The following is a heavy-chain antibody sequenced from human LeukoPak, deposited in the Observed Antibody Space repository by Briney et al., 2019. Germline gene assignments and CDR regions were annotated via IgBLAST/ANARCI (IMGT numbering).Heavy chain of an antibody. V-gene: IGHV4-39*01. Sequence: SETLSLTCTVSGGSISSSSYYWGWIRQPPGKGLEWIGSIYYTGSTYYNPSLESRVTISVDTSKNQFSLKLSSVTAADTAVYYCARPTGGYYYYMDVWGKGTTVTVSS. CDR3: ARPTGGYYYYMDV. D-gene: IGHD2-8*02. CDR1: GGSISSSSYY. CDR2: IYYTGST. J-gene: IGHJ6*03.